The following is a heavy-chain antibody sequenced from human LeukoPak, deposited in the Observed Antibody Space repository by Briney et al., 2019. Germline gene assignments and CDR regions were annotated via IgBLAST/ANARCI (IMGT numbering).Heavy chain of an antibody. CDR3: ARAGIGYSPDY. Sequence: SPALALSYAICGDSVSNNISAGNRVRQSPLKGLEWLGSTYYRSKWYNDYAVSVKSRITINPDTSKNQFSLQLNSVTPEDTAVYYCARAGIGYSPDYWGQGTLVTVSS. J-gene: IGHJ4*02. CDR1: GDSVSNNISA. V-gene: IGHV6-1*01. D-gene: IGHD6-13*01. CDR2: TYYRSKWYN.